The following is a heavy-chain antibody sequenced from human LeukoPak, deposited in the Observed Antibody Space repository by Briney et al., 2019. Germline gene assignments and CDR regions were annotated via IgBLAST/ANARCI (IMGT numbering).Heavy chain of an antibody. V-gene: IGHV3-11*04. Sequence: PGGSLRLSCAASGFTFSDYYMSWIRQAPGKGLEWVSYISSSGSTIYYADSVKGRFTISRDNAKNSLYLQMNSLRAEDTAVYYCARRMKVGSGSYNYFDYWGQGTLVTVSS. D-gene: IGHD3-10*01. CDR3: ARRMKVGSGSYNYFDY. J-gene: IGHJ4*02. CDR2: ISSSGSTI. CDR1: GFTFSDYY.